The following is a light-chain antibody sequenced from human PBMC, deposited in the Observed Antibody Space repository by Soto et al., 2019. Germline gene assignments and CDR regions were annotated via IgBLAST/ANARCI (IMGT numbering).Light chain of an antibody. CDR2: GAS. J-gene: IGKJ2*01. Sequence: DIQVTQSPSSLSASVGDRVTITCQASQDISRYLDWYQQKPGQAPKVLIYGASNLIRGVSSRFSGSVSGTHFTFTITSLQPEDFATYYCQQYHALPYTFGQGTKLDIK. CDR1: QDISRY. CDR3: QQYHALPYT. V-gene: IGKV1-33*01.